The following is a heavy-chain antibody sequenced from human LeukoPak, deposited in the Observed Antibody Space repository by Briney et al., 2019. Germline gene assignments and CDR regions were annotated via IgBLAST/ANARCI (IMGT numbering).Heavy chain of an antibody. CDR1: GGTFSGYA. CDR3: ARGVFGADDVFDI. D-gene: IGHD3-10*01. J-gene: IGHJ3*02. V-gene: IGHV1-69*05. Sequence: SVKVSCKASGGTFSGYALSWVRQAPGQGPEWMGGFIPIFGRVSYAQKLQGRVTITTDESTSTAYMELSSLRSEGTAVYFCARGVFGADDVFDIWGQGTMVTVSS. CDR2: FIPIFGRV.